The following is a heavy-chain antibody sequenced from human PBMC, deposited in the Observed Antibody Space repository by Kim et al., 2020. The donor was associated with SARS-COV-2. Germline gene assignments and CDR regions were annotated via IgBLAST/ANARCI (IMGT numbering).Heavy chain of an antibody. Sequence: SETLSLTCTVSGGSISSYYWSWIRQPPGKGLEWIGYIYYSGSTNYNPSLKSRVTISVDTSKNQFSLKLSSVTAADTAVYYCARVDFWSGIFRPRDNWFDPWGQGTLVTVSS. CDR2: IYYSGST. CDR3: ARVDFWSGIFRPRDNWFDP. V-gene: IGHV4-59*01. D-gene: IGHD3-3*01. CDR1: GGSISSYY. J-gene: IGHJ5*02.